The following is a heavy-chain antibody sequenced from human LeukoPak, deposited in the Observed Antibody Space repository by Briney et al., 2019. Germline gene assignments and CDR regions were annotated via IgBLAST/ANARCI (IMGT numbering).Heavy chain of an antibody. D-gene: IGHD2-2*01. J-gene: IGHJ6*03. V-gene: IGHV3-23*01. CDR3: ARDGSWGDYQFYFYMDV. CDR1: GFTFGSFA. Sequence: PGGSLRLSCEASGFTFGSFAMSWVRQAPGKGLEWLSGISASGHYIYNADSVKGRFTISRDNSKNILYIEMNSLRAEDTAVYYCARDGSWGDYQFYFYMDVWGKGTTVTV. CDR2: ISASGHYI.